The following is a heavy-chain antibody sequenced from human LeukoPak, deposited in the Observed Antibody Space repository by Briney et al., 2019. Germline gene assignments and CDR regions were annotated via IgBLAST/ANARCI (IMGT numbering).Heavy chain of an antibody. Sequence: ASVKVSCKASGYTFTSHAMHWVRQAPGQRLEWMGWINAGNGNTKYSQKFQGRVTITRDISASTAYMELSSLRSEDTAVYYCARGRGWYSRDAFDIWGQGTMVTVSS. CDR3: ARGRGWYSRDAFDI. CDR2: INAGNGNT. V-gene: IGHV1-3*01. J-gene: IGHJ3*02. D-gene: IGHD6-19*01. CDR1: GYTFTSHA.